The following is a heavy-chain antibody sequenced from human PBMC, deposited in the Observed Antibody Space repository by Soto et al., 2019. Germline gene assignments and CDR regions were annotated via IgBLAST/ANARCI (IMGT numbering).Heavy chain of an antibody. J-gene: IGHJ6*02. CDR2: IWYDGSNK. CDR1: GFTFSSYG. D-gene: IGHD6-19*01. V-gene: IGHV3-33*01. Sequence: PGGSLRLSCAASGFTFSSYGMHWVRQAPGKGLEWVAVIWYDGSNKYYADSVKGRFTISRDNSKNTLYLQMNSLGAEDTAVYYCARDVGGLAGWYYGMDVWGQGTTVTVSS. CDR3: ARDVGGLAGWYYGMDV.